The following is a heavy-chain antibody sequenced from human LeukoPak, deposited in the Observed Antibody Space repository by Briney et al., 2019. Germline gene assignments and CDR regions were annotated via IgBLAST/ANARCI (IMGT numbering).Heavy chain of an antibody. CDR2: ISAYMGNT. CDR1: GYTFTIYG. J-gene: IGHJ4*02. D-gene: IGHD6-6*01. V-gene: IGHV1-18*01. Sequence: ASVKVSCKASGYTFTIYGISWVRQAPGQGGERVGWISAYMGNTNYAQNLQGSVTITTDTSTSTAYRELRSLRSDDTAVYYCAYNEYSSSWIDYWGQGTLVTVSS. CDR3: AYNEYSSSWIDY.